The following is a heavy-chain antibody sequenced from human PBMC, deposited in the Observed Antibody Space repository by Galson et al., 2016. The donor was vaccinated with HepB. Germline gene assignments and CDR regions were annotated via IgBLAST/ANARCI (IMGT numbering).Heavy chain of an antibody. CDR1: GLIFSDFS. V-gene: IGHV4-34*01. CDR3: ARGLEYRSSWYSVYYYYGMDV. D-gene: IGHD6-13*01. Sequence: LRLSCAVSGLIFSDFSMNWVRQAPGKGLEWIGEINHSGSTNYNPSLKSRVTISIDTSKNQFSLRLNSVTAADTAVYYCARGLEYRSSWYSVYYYYGMDVWGQGTTVTVSS. CDR2: INHSGST. J-gene: IGHJ6*02.